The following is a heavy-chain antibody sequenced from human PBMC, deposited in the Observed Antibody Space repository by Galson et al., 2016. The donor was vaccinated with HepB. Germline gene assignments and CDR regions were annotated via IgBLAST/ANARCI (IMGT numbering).Heavy chain of an antibody. Sequence: SVKVSCKASGYSFNSSDINRIPPAAGQGLEWMGWMNSNNADTAYAQKIRGRVTMTRDTSISTAYMEFGNLTLDDTAQYCRARGHSWNCWGQGTLVTVSS. CDR1: GYSFNSSD. J-gene: IGHJ4*02. V-gene: IGHV1-8*01. CDR2: MNSNNADT. D-gene: IGHD6-13*01. CDR3: ARGHSWNC.